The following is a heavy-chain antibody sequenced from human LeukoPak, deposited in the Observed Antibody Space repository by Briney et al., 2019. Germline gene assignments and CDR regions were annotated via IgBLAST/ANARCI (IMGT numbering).Heavy chain of an antibody. Sequence: GASVKVSCKASGCTFTDYYMHWVRQAPGQGFEWMGWINPNDGDTYYAQKFQGRVTMTRDTSISTAHMEVSRLRSDDTAVYYCARANFLYCSSTSCLFDYWGQGTLVTVSS. V-gene: IGHV1-2*02. D-gene: IGHD2-2*01. CDR3: ARANFLYCSSTSCLFDY. CDR1: GCTFTDYY. J-gene: IGHJ4*02. CDR2: INPNDGDT.